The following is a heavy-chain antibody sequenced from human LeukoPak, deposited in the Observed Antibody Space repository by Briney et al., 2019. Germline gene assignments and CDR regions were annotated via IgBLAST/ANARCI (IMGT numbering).Heavy chain of an antibody. CDR3: ARGVSLTGPPEFGP. V-gene: IGHV3-21*01. Sequence: GGSLRLSCAASGFTFSSYSMNWVRQAPGKGLEWVSSISSSSSYIYYADSVKGRFTISRDNAKNSLYLQMNSLRAEDTAVYYCARGVSLTGPPEFGPWGQGTLVTVSS. D-gene: IGHD1-14*01. J-gene: IGHJ5*02. CDR1: GFTFSSYS. CDR2: ISSSSSYI.